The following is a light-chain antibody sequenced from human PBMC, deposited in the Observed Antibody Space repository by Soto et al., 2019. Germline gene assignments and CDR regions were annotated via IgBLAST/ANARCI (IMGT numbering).Light chain of an antibody. J-gene: IGLJ1*01. V-gene: IGLV2-14*01. CDR2: EVR. CDR1: SSDIGGYDY. Sequence: QSALTQPASVSGSPGQSITISCTGTSSDIGGYDYVSWYQQRPGKAPKLRIYEVRYRPSGVSNRFSVSKSGTTPSLTISGIQAEDEAVYSCCSSTRTSTHYFFGSGPKVTVL. CDR3: CSSTRTSTHYF.